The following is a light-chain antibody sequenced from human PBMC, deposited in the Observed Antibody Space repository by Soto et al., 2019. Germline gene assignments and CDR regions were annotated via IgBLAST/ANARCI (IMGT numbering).Light chain of an antibody. Sequence: DIQMTQSSSPLSASVGDRVTTTCRATQSISTSLAWYQQKPGKAPNLLISGASNLESGVPSRFSGSGSGTEFPLTISSLQPDYFSSYYCQQYYTYSTLGQGTKV. CDR1: QSISTS. J-gene: IGKJ1*01. CDR2: GAS. V-gene: IGKV1-5*01. CDR3: QQYYTYST.